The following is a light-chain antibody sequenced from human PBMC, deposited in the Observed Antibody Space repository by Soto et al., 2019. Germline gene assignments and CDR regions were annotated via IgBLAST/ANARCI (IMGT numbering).Light chain of an antibody. J-gene: IGKJ1*01. Sequence: EIVMTQSPAILSVSPGERATLSCRASQSVSTDLAWYQQKPGQAPRLLIYGASSRATGIPDRFSGSGSGTDFTLTISRLEPEDFAVYYCQQYGSSPRTFGRGTKVEI. CDR3: QQYGSSPRT. V-gene: IGKV3-20*01. CDR2: GAS. CDR1: QSVSTD.